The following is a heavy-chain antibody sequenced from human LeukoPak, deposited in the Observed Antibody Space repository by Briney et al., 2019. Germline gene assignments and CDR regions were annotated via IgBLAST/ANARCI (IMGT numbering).Heavy chain of an antibody. J-gene: IGHJ3*02. D-gene: IGHD5-12*01. CDR2: MSGSGGST. CDR1: GFTFSSYS. V-gene: IGHV3-23*01. CDR3: AKEWAVATIGGAFDI. Sequence: GGSLRLSCAASGFTFSSYSMNWVRQAPGKGPEWVSTMSGSGGSTYYADSVKGRFTISRDNSKNTLYLQMNSLRAEDTAVYYCAKEWAVATIGGAFDIWGQGTMVTVSS.